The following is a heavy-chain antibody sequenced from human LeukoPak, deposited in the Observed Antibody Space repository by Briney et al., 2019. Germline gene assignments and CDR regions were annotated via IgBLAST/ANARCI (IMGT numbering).Heavy chain of an antibody. CDR1: GFTFTSYA. CDR3: AKESGDDSSGYYEVFDY. CDR2: SGTGGST. V-gene: IGHV3-23*01. D-gene: IGHD3-22*01. Sequence: GGSLRLSCTAFGFTFTSYAMSWVRQAPGKGLEWVSVSGTGGSTNHADSVKGRFTISRDNSKNTLYLQMNSLRAEDTAVYYCAKESGDDSSGYYEVFDYWGQGTLVTVSS. J-gene: IGHJ4*02.